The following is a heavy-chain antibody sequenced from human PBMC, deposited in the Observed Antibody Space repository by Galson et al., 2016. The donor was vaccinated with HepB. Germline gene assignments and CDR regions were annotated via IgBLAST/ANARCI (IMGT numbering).Heavy chain of an antibody. CDR2: ISVQSDIR. J-gene: IGHJ5*02. CDR3: TNLPERPIPPPGGWVDT. V-gene: IGHV3-23*01. Sequence: SLRLSCAASGFSFSSSDMHWVRQAPGKGLEWVSVISVQSDIRFYADSVKGRITISRDNSKNTLYLEMNSVRVDDTAVYYCTNLPERPIPPPGGWVDTWGLGTLVTVSS. D-gene: IGHD1-1*01. CDR1: GFSFSSSD.